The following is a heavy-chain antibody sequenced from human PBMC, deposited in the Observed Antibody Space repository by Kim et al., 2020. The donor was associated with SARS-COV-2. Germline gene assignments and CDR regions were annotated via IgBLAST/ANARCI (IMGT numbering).Heavy chain of an antibody. CDR2: IWYDGSNK. D-gene: IGHD1-26*01. Sequence: GGSLRLSCAASGFTFSSYGMHWVRQAPGKGLEWVAVIWYDGSNKYYADSVKGRFTISRDNSKNTLYLQMNSLRVEDTAVFYCGKDGEGAKHSDNWGQGT. CDR3: GKDGEGAKHSDN. J-gene: IGHJ4*02. CDR1: GFTFSSYG. V-gene: IGHV3-33*06.